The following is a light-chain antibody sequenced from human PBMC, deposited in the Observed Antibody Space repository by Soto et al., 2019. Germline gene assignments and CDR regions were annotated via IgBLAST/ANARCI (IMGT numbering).Light chain of an antibody. V-gene: IGLV2-23*03. CDR2: EGS. CDR3: CSYAGSCTFG. Sequence: QSALTQPASVSGSPGQSITISCTGTINDVGTYNLVSWYQQHPDKAPKLMIYEGSQRPSGVSNRFSGSKSGNTAALTISGLQTEDEADYYCCSYAGSCTFGFGTGTKVTVL. CDR1: INDVGTYNL. J-gene: IGLJ1*01.